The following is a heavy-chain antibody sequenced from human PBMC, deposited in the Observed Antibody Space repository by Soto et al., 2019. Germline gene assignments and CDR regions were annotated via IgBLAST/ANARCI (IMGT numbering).Heavy chain of an antibody. Sequence: PSETLSLTCTVSGGSISSSSYYLGWIRQPPGKGLEWIGSLYYSWSTYYNPSLKSRVTISVDTSKNQFSLKLSSVTAADTAVYYCARRVVVSNFDYWGQGTLVTVSS. V-gene: IGHV4-39*01. D-gene: IGHD2-2*01. J-gene: IGHJ4*02. CDR3: ARRVVVSNFDY. CDR2: LYYSWST. CDR1: GGSISSSSYY.